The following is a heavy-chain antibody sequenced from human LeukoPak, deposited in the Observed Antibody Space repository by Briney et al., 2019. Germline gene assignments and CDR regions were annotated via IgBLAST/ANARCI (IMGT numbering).Heavy chain of an antibody. CDR2: INPNSGGT. CDR3: ARQLQQYYFDH. D-gene: IGHD1-1*01. CDR1: GYTFTGPY. Sequence: ASVKVSCKTSGYTFTGPYMHWVRQAPGQGLEWMGWINPNSGGTNYAQKFQGRVTMTRDTSISTAYMELNRLTSDDTAVYYCARQLQQYYFDHWGQGTLVTVSS. V-gene: IGHV1-2*02. J-gene: IGHJ4*02.